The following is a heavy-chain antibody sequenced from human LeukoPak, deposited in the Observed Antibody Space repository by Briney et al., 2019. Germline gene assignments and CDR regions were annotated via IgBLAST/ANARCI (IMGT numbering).Heavy chain of an antibody. D-gene: IGHD5-24*01. Sequence: PSETLSLTCTVSGGSISSYYWSWIRQPPGKGLEWIGYIYYSGSTNYNPSLKSRVTISVDTSKNQFSLKLSSVTAADTAVYYCARGGDGYNPALLDYWGQGTLVTVSS. J-gene: IGHJ4*02. V-gene: IGHV4-59*01. CDR3: ARGGDGYNPALLDY. CDR2: IYYSGST. CDR1: GGSISSYY.